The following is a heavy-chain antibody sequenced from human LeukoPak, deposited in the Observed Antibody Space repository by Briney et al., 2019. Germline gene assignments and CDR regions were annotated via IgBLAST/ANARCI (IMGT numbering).Heavy chain of an antibody. CDR1: GYTFTGYY. CDR2: INPNSGGT. V-gene: IGHV1-2*04. D-gene: IGHD3-10*01. CDR3: AREELGGYYGSGSYSY. Sequence: ASVKVSCTASGYTFTGYYMHWVRQAPGQGLEWMGWINPNSGGTNYAQKFQGWVTMTRDTSISTAYMELSRLRSDDTAVYYCAREELGGYYGSGSYSYWGQGTLVTVSS. J-gene: IGHJ4*02.